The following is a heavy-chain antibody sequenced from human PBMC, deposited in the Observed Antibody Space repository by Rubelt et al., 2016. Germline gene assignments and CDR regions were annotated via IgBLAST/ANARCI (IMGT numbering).Heavy chain of an antibody. J-gene: IGHJ4*02. CDR3: ARGNSGYDYGLDY. D-gene: IGHD5-12*01. CDR2: INPNSGGT. Sequence: QVQLVQSGAEVKKPGASVKVSCKASGYTFTGYYMHWVRQAPGQGLEWMGWINPNSGGTNYAKKFQDRVTMTRDTSVSTAYMGLSRLTSDDTAVYYCARGNSGYDYGLDYWGQGTLVTVSS. V-gene: IGHV1-2*02. CDR1: GYTFTGYY.